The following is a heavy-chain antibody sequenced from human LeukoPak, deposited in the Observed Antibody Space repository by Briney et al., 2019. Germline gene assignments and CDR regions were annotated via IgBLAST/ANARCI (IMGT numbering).Heavy chain of an antibody. CDR1: GGTFSSYA. Sequence: ASVTVSCKASGGTFSSYAISWVRQAPGQGLEWMGGIIPIFGTANYAQKFQGRVTITTDESTSTAYMELSSLRSEDTAVYYCAREMDDFWSGTFDYWGQGTLVTVSS. D-gene: IGHD3-3*01. CDR2: IIPIFGTA. J-gene: IGHJ4*02. CDR3: AREMDDFWSGTFDY. V-gene: IGHV1-69*05.